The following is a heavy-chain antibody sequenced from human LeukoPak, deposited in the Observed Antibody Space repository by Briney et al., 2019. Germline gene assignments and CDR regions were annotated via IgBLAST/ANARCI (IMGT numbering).Heavy chain of an antibody. CDR3: ARGVAATPPDWFDS. V-gene: IGHV1-8*01. J-gene: IGHJ5*01. Sequence: ASVKVSCKASGYTFTSYVINWVRQATGQGVEWMGWMNPNSGNTGYAQKFQGRVTMTRNTSISTAYMELSSLRSEDTAVYYCARGVAATPPDWFDSWGQGTLVTVSS. CDR2: MNPNSGNT. D-gene: IGHD2-15*01. CDR1: GYTFTSYV.